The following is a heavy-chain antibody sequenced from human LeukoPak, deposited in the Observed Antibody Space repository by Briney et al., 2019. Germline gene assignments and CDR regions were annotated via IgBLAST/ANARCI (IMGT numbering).Heavy chain of an antibody. CDR3: ARNFPPSSGWYGGGVDY. CDR1: GYSFTSYW. V-gene: IGHV5-51*01. Sequence: GESLKISCKGSGYSFTSYWIGWVRQMPGKGLEWMGIIYPGDSDTRYSPSFQGQVTISADKSISTAYLQWSSLKASDTAMYYCARNFPPSSGWYGGGVDYWGQGTLVTVSS. J-gene: IGHJ4*02. D-gene: IGHD6-19*01. CDR2: IYPGDSDT.